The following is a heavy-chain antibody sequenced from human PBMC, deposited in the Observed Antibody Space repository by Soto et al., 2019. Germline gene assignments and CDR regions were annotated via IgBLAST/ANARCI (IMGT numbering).Heavy chain of an antibody. V-gene: IGHV3-11*01. Sequence: PGGSLRLSCAASGFTFSDYYMSWIRQAPGKGLEWVSYISSSGSTIYYADSVKGRFTISRDNAKNSLYLQMNSLRAEDTAVYYCARDQGQSAITIAPWDYWGQGTLVTVSS. D-gene: IGHD3-3*01. J-gene: IGHJ4*02. CDR2: ISSSGSTI. CDR1: GFTFSDYY. CDR3: ARDQGQSAITIAPWDY.